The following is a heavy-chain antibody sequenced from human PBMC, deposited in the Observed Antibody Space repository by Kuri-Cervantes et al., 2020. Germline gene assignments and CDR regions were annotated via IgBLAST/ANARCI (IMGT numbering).Heavy chain of an antibody. D-gene: IGHD3-22*01. CDR2: IYYSGST. J-gene: IGHJ5*02. CDR1: GGSISSGDYY. Sequence: LRLSCTVSGGSISSGDYYWSWIRQPPGKGLEWTGYIYYSGSTYYNPSLKSRVTISVDTSKNQFSLKLSSVTAADTAVYYCARTVDSSGYYCNWFDPWGQGTLVTVSS. V-gene: IGHV4-30-4*01. CDR3: ARTVDSSGYYCNWFDP.